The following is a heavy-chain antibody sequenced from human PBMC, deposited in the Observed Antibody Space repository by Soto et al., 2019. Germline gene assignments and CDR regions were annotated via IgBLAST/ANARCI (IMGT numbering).Heavy chain of an antibody. CDR3: ARDRSTYGGGGTGEVKENWFDP. CDR2: SYYSGST. D-gene: IGHD2-8*01. V-gene: IGHV4-31*02. J-gene: IGHJ5*02. Sequence: TLYRTCADSGGSSSSGGYYWSWMRQHPGKGLESIGYSYYSGSTYYNPSLKSRVTMAVDTSKKQVSLELNSVTAADTAVYYCARDRSTYGGGGTGEVKENWFDPWGQGILVTLSS. CDR1: GGSSSSGGYY.